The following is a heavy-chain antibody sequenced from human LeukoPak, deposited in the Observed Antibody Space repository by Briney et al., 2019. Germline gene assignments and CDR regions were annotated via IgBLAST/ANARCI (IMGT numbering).Heavy chain of an antibody. CDR1: GGSINSGGYF. V-gene: IGHV4-31*03. Sequence: SETLSLTCTVSGGSINSGGYFWSWIRQHPGKGLEWIGFIYYSGSTYYNPSLKSRVTISLDTSQNQFSLKLGSVTAADTAVYYCARISHSSAYLYYFDYWGQGTLVTVSS. D-gene: IGHD3-22*01. CDR3: ARISHSSAYLYYFDY. J-gene: IGHJ4*02. CDR2: IYYSGST.